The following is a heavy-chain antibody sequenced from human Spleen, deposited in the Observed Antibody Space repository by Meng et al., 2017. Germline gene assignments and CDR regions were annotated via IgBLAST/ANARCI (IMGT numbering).Heavy chain of an antibody. D-gene: IGHD6-19*01. V-gene: IGHV3-9*01. J-gene: IGHJ4*02. Sequence: SLKISCAASGFTFDDYAMHWVRQVPGRGLEWVSGISWNSGGKGYTESVKGRFTISRDNAKNSLYLQMNSLRAEDTAVYYCARGGSGWWPNDYWGQGTLVTVSS. CDR1: GFTFDDYA. CDR2: ISWNSGGK. CDR3: ARGGSGWWPNDY.